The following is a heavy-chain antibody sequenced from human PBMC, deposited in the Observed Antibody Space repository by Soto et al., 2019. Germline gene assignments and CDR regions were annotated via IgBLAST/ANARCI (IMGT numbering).Heavy chain of an antibody. CDR2: IWYDGRNK. Sequence: PGGSLRLSCAASGFTFSSYGMHWVRQAPGKGLEWVAVIWYDGRNKYYADSVKGRFTISRDNSKNTLYLQMNSLRAEDTAVYYCAKNGGDYDRFGGTMNYYYGMDVWGQGTTVTVSS. V-gene: IGHV3-30*02. D-gene: IGHD4-17*01. CDR1: GFTFSSYG. CDR3: AKNGGDYDRFGGTMNYYYGMDV. J-gene: IGHJ6*02.